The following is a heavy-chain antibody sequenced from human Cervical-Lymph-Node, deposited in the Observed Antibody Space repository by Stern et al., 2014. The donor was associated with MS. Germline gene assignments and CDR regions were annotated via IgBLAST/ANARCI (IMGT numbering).Heavy chain of an antibody. CDR3: ARRGYSYGDAFDI. V-gene: IGHV5-51*01. CDR1: GYSFTSYW. CDR2: IYPGDSDP. J-gene: IGHJ3*02. Sequence: EVQLVESGAEVKKPGESLKISCKGSGYSFTSYWIGWVRQMPGKGLEWMGTIYPGDSDPRFSMSFQAQVTISADKSISPAYQQWSSLKASDTAMYYCARRGYSYGDAFDIWGQGTMVTVSS. D-gene: IGHD5-18*01.